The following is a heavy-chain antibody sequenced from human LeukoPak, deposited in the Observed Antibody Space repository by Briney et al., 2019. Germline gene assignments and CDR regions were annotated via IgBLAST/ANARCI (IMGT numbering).Heavy chain of an antibody. V-gene: IGHV3-66*01. CDR1: GFTVSSNY. CDR3: ARDRLRGVVVPAAAY. CDR2: IYSGGST. Sequence: GGSLRLSCAASGFTVSSNYMSWVRQAPGKGLERVSVIYSGGSTYYADSVTGRFTISRDNAKNSLYLQMNSLRAEDTAVYYCARDRLRGVVVPAAAYWGQGTLVTVSS. D-gene: IGHD2-2*01. J-gene: IGHJ4*02.